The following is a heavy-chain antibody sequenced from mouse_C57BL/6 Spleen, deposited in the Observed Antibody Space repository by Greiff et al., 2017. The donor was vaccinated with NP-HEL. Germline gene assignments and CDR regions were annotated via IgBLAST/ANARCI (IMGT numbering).Heavy chain of an antibody. CDR3: ARLDTTVYFDY. CDR2: IYTRDGST. D-gene: IGHD1-1*01. CDR1: GYTFTSYD. Sequence: VQLVESGPELVKPGASVKLSCKASGYTFTSYDINWVKQRPGQGLEWIGWIYTRDGSTKYNEKFKGKATLTVDTSSSTAYMELHSLTSEDSAVYFCARLDTTVYFDYWGQGTTLTVSS. V-gene: IGHV1-85*01. J-gene: IGHJ2*01.